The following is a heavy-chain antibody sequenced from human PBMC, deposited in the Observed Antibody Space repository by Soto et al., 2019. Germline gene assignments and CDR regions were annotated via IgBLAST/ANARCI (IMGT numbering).Heavy chain of an antibody. Sequence: QVQLVQSGAEVKKPGSSVKVSCKASGGTFSSYPISWVRQAPGQGLEWMGGTNANLGTGNYAQKFQGRLTITTDISTPTAYMELSTLKSEDKAVYYCARRDSRGYFRYFDNWGKGTLVTVSS. V-gene: IGHV1-69*06. J-gene: IGHJ4*02. D-gene: IGHD5-18*01. CDR2: TNANLGTG. CDR1: GGTFSSYP. CDR3: ARRDSRGYFRYFDN.